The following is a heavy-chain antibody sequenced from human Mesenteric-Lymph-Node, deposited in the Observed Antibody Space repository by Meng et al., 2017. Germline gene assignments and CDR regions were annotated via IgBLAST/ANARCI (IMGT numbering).Heavy chain of an antibody. CDR2: INPNSGGT. V-gene: IGHV1-2*06. J-gene: IGHJ5*02. CDR1: GYTFTSYY. Sequence: ASVKVSCKASGYTFTSYYMHWVRQAPGQGLEWMGRINPNSGGTNYAQKFQGRVTMTRDTSISTAYMELSRLRSDDTAVYYCARDRITMVRGAGWFDPWGQGTLVTVSS. D-gene: IGHD3-10*01. CDR3: ARDRITMVRGAGWFDP.